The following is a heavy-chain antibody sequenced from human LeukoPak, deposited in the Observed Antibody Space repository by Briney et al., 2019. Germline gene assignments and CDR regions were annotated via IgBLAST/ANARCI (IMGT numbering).Heavy chain of an antibody. J-gene: IGHJ4*02. Sequence: SGTLSLTCGVSGGSIRGTNWWSWGRQPPGQGLEWIGEISLAGQTNYNPSLNGRVTMSLDKSSNQLSLHLTSVTAADTATYFCSRESGPFCPFGYWGQGTLVIVSS. CDR3: SRESGPFCPFGY. CDR2: ISLAGQT. V-gene: IGHV4-4*02. D-gene: IGHD1-26*01. CDR1: GGSIRGTNW.